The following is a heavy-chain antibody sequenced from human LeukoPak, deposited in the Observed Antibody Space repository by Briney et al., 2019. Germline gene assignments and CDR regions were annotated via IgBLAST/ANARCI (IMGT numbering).Heavy chain of an antibody. V-gene: IGHV4-38-2*02. CDR2: IYHTGST. D-gene: IGHD1-7*01. J-gene: IGHJ5*02. CDR1: GYSISSGYY. Sequence: PSETLSLTCTVSGYSISSGYYWGWIRQPPGKGLEWIGSIYHTGSTYYNPSLKSRVTISVDTSNNRFSLKLRSVTAADTAVYYCARDPARGGNYLYNWFDPWGQGILVTVSS. CDR3: ARDPARGGNYLYNWFDP.